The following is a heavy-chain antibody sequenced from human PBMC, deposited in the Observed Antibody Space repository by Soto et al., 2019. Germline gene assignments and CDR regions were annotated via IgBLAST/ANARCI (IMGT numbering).Heavy chain of an antibody. D-gene: IGHD1-26*01. V-gene: IGHV3-21*01. J-gene: IGHJ4*01. CDR2: ISSRSDYL. CDR1: GFTFRAYS. Sequence: PGGSLRLSCAASGFTFRAYSLTWVRQAPGRGLEWVSSISSRSDYLYYADSVEGRFTISRDNAKNSLYLLMNSLRAEDTAVYYCARGTQTSIVGSPGVAYWGHGALVTVSS. CDR3: ARGTQTSIVGSPGVAY.